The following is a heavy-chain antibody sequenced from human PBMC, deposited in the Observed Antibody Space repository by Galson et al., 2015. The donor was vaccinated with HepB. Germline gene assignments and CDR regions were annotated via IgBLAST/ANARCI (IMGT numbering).Heavy chain of an antibody. CDR2: IIPILGIA. CDR1: GGTFSSYT. V-gene: IGHV1-69*02. Sequence: SVKVSCKASGGTFSSYTISWVRQALGQGLEWMGRIIPILGIANYAQKFQGRVTITADKSTSTAYMELSSLRSEDTAVYYCARGGFDGCVGLRLCVFFDYWGQGTLVTVSS. CDR3: ARGGFDGCVGLRLCVFFDY. D-gene: IGHD3-9*01. J-gene: IGHJ4*02.